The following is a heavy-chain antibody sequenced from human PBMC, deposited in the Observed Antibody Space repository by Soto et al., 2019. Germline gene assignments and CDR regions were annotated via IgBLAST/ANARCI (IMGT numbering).Heavy chain of an antibody. Sequence: GGSLRLSCAASGFTFSSYWMSWVRQAPGKGLEWVANIKQDGSEKYYVDSVKGRFTISRDNAKNSLYLQMNSLRAEDTAVYYCARGGGVVTAGPFYWGQGTLVTVSS. CDR3: ARGGGVVTAGPFY. J-gene: IGHJ4*02. CDR2: IKQDGSEK. V-gene: IGHV3-7*03. D-gene: IGHD2-21*02. CDR1: GFTFSSYW.